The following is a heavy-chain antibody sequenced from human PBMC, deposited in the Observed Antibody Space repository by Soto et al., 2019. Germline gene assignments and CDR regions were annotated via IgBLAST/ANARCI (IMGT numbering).Heavy chain of an antibody. CDR3: VKSNSNYDAFDI. CDR2: ISRNGGST. J-gene: IGHJ3*02. V-gene: IGHV3-64D*09. CDR1: GFTFSSYA. Sequence: GESLKISCSASGFTFSSYAMHWVRQAPGKGLEYVSVISRNGGSTYYADSVKGRFTISRDNSKNTLYLQMSSLRAEDTAVYYCVKSNSNYDAFDIWGQGTMVTVSS.